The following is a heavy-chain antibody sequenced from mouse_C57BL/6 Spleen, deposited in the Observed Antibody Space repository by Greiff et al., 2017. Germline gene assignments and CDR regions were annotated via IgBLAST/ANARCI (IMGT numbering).Heavy chain of an antibody. V-gene: IGHV5-17*01. D-gene: IGHD2-1*01. CDR2: ISSGSSTI. CDR1: GFTFSDYG. J-gene: IGHJ4*01. CDR3: ARHGNYFYAMDY. Sequence: VKVVESGGGLVKPGGSLKLSCAASGFTFSDYGLHWVRQAPEKGLEWVAYISSGSSTIYYADTVKGRFTSSRDNAKNTLFLQMTSLRSEDTAMYYCARHGNYFYAMDYWGQGTSVTVSS.